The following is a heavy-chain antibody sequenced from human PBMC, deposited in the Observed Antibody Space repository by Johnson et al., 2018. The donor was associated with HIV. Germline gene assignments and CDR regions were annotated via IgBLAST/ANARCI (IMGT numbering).Heavy chain of an antibody. CDR2: IYSGGST. CDR3: ARDATPWGGDYVGYAFDL. J-gene: IGHJ3*01. Sequence: EVQLVESGGRLIQPGGSLRLSCTASDFTVSSNYMSWVRQAPGKGLERVSVIYSGGSTYYADSVKGRFTISRDNSKNTVYLQMNSLRAEDTAVYYCARDATPWGGDYVGYAFDLWGQGTVVTVSS. D-gene: IGHD4-17*01. CDR1: DFTVSSNY. V-gene: IGHV3-53*01.